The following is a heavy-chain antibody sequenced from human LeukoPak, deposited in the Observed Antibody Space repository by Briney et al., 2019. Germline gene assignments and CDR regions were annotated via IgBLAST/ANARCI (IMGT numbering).Heavy chain of an antibody. V-gene: IGHV1-69*13. D-gene: IGHD6-13*01. CDR2: IIPIFGTA. CDR1: GYTFTSYA. J-gene: IGHJ5*02. Sequence: SVKVSCKASGYTFTSYAISWVRQAPGQGLEWMGGIIPIFGTANYAQKFQGRVTITADESTSTAYMELSSLRSEDTAVYYCARIAAAATNWFDPWGQGTLVTVSS. CDR3: ARIAAAATNWFDP.